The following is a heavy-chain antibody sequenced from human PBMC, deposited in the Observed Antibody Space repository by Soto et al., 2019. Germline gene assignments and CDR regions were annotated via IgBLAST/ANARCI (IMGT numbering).Heavy chain of an antibody. CDR3: ARRYGHYCFNC. Sequence: ASVNVSCKTSGHPFTSHGISWVRQPPGQGLEWMGWISAYNGNTNYAQMLQGGVTMTTDTSTSTAYGELRGRRSDDTGVDYWARRYGHYCFNCWGEGTRVTVS. CDR2: ISAYNGNT. V-gene: IGHV1-18*01. D-gene: IGHD4-17*01. CDR1: GHPFTSHG. J-gene: IGHJ4*02.